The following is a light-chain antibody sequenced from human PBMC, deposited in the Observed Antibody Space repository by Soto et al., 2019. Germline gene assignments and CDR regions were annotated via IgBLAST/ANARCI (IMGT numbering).Light chain of an antibody. Sequence: EIVVTQSPTTLSVSPGWRGNLSCRASQSVATNLAWYQQKPGKPPRLLIYGASTRATGIPARLSGSGSGTEFTITISSLKSVEFEVYSCQQYNNWPWTFGHGTKVDIK. J-gene: IGKJ1*01. CDR2: GAS. V-gene: IGKV3-15*01. CDR1: QSVATN. CDR3: QQYNNWPWT.